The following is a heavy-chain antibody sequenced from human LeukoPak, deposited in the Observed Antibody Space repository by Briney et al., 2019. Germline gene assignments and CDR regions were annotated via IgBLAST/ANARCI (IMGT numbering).Heavy chain of an antibody. CDR2: IYYSGST. J-gene: IGHJ6*04. V-gene: IGHV4-39*07. CDR3: ATLYVGPGIAVADV. Sequence: PSETLSLTCTVSGGSISSSSYYWGWIRQPPGKGLEWIGSIYYSGSTYYNPSLKSRVTISVDTSKNQFSLKLSSVTAADTAVYYCATLYVGPGIAVADVWGKGTTVTISS. CDR1: GGSISSSSYY. D-gene: IGHD6-19*01.